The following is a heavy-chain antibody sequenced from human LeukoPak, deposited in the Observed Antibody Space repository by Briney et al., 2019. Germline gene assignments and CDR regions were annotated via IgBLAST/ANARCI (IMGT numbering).Heavy chain of an antibody. J-gene: IGHJ4*02. CDR3: ARLLTGTTVYFDY. V-gene: IGHV4-34*01. CDR2: INHSGST. CDR1: GFTFSDYY. Sequence: GSLRLSCAASGFTFSDYYMSWIRQPPGKGLEWIGEINHSGSTNYNPSLKSRVTISVDTSKNQFSLKLSSVTAADTAVYYCARLLTGTTVYFDYWGQGTLVTVSS. D-gene: IGHD1-20*01.